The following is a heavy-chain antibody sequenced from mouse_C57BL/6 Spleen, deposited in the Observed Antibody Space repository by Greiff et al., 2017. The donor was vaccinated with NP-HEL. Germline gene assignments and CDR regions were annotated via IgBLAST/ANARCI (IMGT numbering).Heavy chain of an antibody. CDR2: INPNYGTT. CDR3: ARWLSIQYYFDY. D-gene: IGHD1-2*01. V-gene: IGHV1-39*01. Sequence: EVKLMESGPELVKPGASVKISCKASGYSFTDYNMNWVKQSNGKSLEWIGVINPNYGTTSYNQKFKGKATLTVDQSSSTAYMQLNSLTSEDSAVYYCARWLSIQYYFDYWGQGTTLTVSS. CDR1: GYSFTDYN. J-gene: IGHJ2*01.